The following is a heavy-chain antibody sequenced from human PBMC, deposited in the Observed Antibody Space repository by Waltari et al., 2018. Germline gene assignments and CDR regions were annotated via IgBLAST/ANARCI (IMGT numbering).Heavy chain of an antibody. V-gene: IGHV3-9*01. D-gene: IGHD1-1*01. CDR2: LSWNGGNV. CDR3: VKDMGTSGYDAFDV. J-gene: IGHJ3*01. Sequence: EVQLVEIGGGLVQPGRSLRLSCAASGFTFDDYARHWVRQVPGKGLEWVSGLSWNGGNVLYADSVRGRFTISRDNAKKSLFLQMTNLRPEDTAFYFCVKDMGTSGYDAFDVWGQGTKVTVSS. CDR1: GFTFDDYA.